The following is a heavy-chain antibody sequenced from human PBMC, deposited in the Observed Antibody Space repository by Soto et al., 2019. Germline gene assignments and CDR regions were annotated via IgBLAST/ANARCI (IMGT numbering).Heavy chain of an antibody. V-gene: IGHV3-33*01. CDR1: GFTFSSYG. CDR2: IWYDGSNK. J-gene: IGHJ4*02. Sequence: QVQLAESGGGVVQPGRSLRLSCAASGFTFSSYGMHWVRQAPGKGLEWVAVIWYDGSNKYYADSVKGRFTISRDNSKNTLYLQMNSLRAEDTAVYYCARDPYCSGGSCYPWNFDYWGQGTLVTVSS. CDR3: ARDPYCSGGSCYPWNFDY. D-gene: IGHD2-15*01.